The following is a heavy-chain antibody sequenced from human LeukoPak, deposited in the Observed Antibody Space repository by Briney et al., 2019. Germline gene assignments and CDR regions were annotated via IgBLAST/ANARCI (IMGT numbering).Heavy chain of an antibody. CDR3: ARDLEYCSSTSCPFDY. J-gene: IGHJ4*02. CDR2: IYYSGST. Sequence: SETPSLTCTVSGGSISSSSYYWGWIRQPPGKGLEWIGSIYYSGSTYYNPSLKSRVTISVDTSKNQFSLKLNSVTAADTAVYYCARDLEYCSSTSCPFDYWGQGTLVTVSS. V-gene: IGHV4-39*07. D-gene: IGHD2-2*01. CDR1: GGSISSSSYY.